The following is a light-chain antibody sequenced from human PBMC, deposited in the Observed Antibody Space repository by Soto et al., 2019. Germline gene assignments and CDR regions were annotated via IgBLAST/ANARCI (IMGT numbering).Light chain of an antibody. V-gene: IGKV3-15*01. CDR1: QDVKKD. Sequence: EIVMTQSPDSLSVSPGERATLSCRASQDVKKDVAWYQQKHGQPPRLLIYGASTRATDVPARFSGSGSGTDFYLTTNSLQSDDSAVYYCQQYNLWGSFGGGAKVEIK. J-gene: IGKJ4*01. CDR2: GAS. CDR3: QQYNLWGS.